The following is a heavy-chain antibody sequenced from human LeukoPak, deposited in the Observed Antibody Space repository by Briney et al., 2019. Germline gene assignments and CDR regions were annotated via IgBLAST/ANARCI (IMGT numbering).Heavy chain of an antibody. CDR2: ISYDGINK. CDR1: GFIFSSSA. D-gene: IGHD5-18*01. CDR3: ARGPSAYSSELDY. J-gene: IGHJ4*02. V-gene: IGHV3-30-3*01. Sequence: GGSLRPSCAASGFIFSSSAMHWVRQAPGKGLEWVAVISYDGINKFYAHSVKGRFTISRDNSKNTLYLQMNSLRPEDTAVYFCARGPSAYSSELDYWGQGTLVTVSS.